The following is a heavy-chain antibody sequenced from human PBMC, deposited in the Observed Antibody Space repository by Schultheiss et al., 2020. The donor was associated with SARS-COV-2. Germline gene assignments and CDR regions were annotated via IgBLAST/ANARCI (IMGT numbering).Heavy chain of an antibody. CDR3: ARDLSPLPGIDY. V-gene: IGHV4-59*01. CDR2: IYYSGST. CDR1: GGSISSYY. J-gene: IGHJ4*02. Sequence: SETLSLTCTVSGGSISSYYWTWIRQPPGKGLEWIGYIYYSGSTNYNPSLKNRVTISVDTSKNQFSLKLSSVTAADTAIYYCARDLSPLPGIDYWGQGTLVTVSS.